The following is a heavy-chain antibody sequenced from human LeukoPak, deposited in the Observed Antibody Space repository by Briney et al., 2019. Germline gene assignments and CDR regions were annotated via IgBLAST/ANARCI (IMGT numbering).Heavy chain of an antibody. CDR1: GGSISSGGYY. V-gene: IGHV4-61*08. D-gene: IGHD3-22*01. Sequence: SGTLPLTCTVSGGSISSGGYYWSWLRQPPGKGLEWIGYIYHSGSTNYNPSLKSRVTISIDTSKNQFSLKLSSVTAADTAVYYCAREIIYYDSSGESGYFDYWGQGTLVTVSS. J-gene: IGHJ4*02. CDR3: AREIIYYDSSGESGYFDY. CDR2: IYHSGST.